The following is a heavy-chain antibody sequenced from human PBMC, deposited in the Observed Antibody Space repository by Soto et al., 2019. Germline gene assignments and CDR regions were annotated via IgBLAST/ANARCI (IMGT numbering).Heavy chain of an antibody. J-gene: IGHJ4*02. CDR1: GGSISSGGYY. D-gene: IGHD3-10*01. V-gene: IGHV4-31*03. CDR3: ARGLHEEDYYGSGDHYFDY. Sequence: QVQLQESGPGLVKPSQTLSLTCTVSGGSISSGGYYWSWIRQHPGKGLEWIGYIYYSGSTYYNPSLKSRVTISVDTSKNQFSLKLSSVTAADTAVYYCARGLHEEDYYGSGDHYFDYWGQGTLVTVSS. CDR2: IYYSGST.